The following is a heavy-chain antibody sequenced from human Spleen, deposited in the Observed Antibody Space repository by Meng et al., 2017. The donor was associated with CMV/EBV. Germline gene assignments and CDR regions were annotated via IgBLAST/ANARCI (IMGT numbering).Heavy chain of an antibody. Sequence: SGYSFTNYWLGWVRQMPGKGLEWMGIIYLRDSNTRYSPSFQGQVTMSADKSTDTAYLQWSSLEASDTAIYYCARSSDILTGYPPRYWGQGTLVTVSS. D-gene: IGHD3-9*01. CDR3: ARSSDILTGYPPRY. J-gene: IGHJ4*02. CDR2: IYLRDSNT. V-gene: IGHV5-51*01. CDR1: GYSFTNYW.